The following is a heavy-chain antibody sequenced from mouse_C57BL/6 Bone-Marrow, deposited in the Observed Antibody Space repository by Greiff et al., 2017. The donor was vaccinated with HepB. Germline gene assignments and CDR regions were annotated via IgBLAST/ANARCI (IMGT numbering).Heavy chain of an antibody. CDR3: AREGPLPETLSDY. V-gene: IGHV5-4*01. Sequence: EVMLVESGGGLVKPGGSLKLSCAASGFTFSSYAMSWVRQTPEKRLEWVATISDGGSYTYYPDNVKGRFTISRDNAKNNLYLQMSHLKSEDTAMYYCAREGPLPETLSDYWGRGTTLTVSS. D-gene: IGHD5-5*01. J-gene: IGHJ2*01. CDR1: GFTFSSYA. CDR2: ISDGGSYT.